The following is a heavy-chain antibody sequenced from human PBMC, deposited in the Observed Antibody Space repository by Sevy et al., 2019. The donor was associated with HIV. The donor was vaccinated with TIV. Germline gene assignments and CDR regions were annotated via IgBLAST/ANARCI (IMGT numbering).Heavy chain of an antibody. CDR3: ANKNVDTAMVFDY. CDR1: GFTFSSYA. D-gene: IGHD5-18*01. J-gene: IGHJ4*02. CDR2: ISGSGGST. V-gene: IGHV3-23*01. Sequence: GGSLRLSCAASGFTFSSYAVSWVRQAPGKGLEWVSAISGSGGSTYYADSVKGRFTISRDNSKNTLYLQMNSLRAEDTAVYYCANKNVDTAMVFDYWGQGTLVTVSS.